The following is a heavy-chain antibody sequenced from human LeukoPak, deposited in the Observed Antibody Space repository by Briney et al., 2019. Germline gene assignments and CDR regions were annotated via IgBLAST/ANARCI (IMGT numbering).Heavy chain of an antibody. CDR2: ITSTGSYT. Sequence: PGGSLRLSCAASGFTFSSYNMNWVRQAPGKGLEGVSSITSTGSYTFYADSVKGRFTISRDNAKNSLYLQMNSLRAEDTAIYYCARDPYSGSYGDSYYYYMDVWGKGTTVTISS. D-gene: IGHD1-26*01. J-gene: IGHJ6*03. V-gene: IGHV3-21*01. CDR1: GFTFSSYN. CDR3: ARDPYSGSYGDSYYYYMDV.